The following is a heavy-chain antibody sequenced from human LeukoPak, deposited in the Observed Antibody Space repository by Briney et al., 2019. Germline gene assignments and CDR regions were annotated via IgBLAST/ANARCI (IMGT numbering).Heavy chain of an antibody. V-gene: IGHV3-7*03. CDR1: GFTFSNYW. Sequence: GGSLRLSCEGSGFTFSNYWMGWVRQAPGKGLQWVANIKTDGSEKYYVDSVKGRFTISRDNAKNSLYLQMNSLRTEDTALYYCTKDKGIATAGIFDFWGQGTLVTVSS. CDR3: TKDKGIATAGIFDF. CDR2: IKTDGSEK. D-gene: IGHD6-13*01. J-gene: IGHJ4*02.